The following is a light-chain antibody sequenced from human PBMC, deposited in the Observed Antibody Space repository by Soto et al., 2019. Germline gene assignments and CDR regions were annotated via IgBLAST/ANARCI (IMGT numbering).Light chain of an antibody. J-gene: IGKJ2*01. Sequence: DIVMTQSPDSLVVSLGERASVNCRSSQSVLYSSNNKNYLAWYQQKPGQPPKLLIYWASTRESGVPDRFSGSGSGTDFTLTISSLQAEDVAVHYCQQYYSSPQTFGQGTKLEIK. CDR2: WAS. CDR3: QQYYSSPQT. V-gene: IGKV4-1*01. CDR1: QSVLYSSNNKNY.